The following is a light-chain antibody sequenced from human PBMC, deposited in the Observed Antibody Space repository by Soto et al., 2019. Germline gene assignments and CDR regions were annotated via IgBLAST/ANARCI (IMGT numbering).Light chain of an antibody. V-gene: IGLV1-40*01. CDR2: CNS. CDR3: QSYDSSLSGWV. Sequence: QSVLTQPPSVSGAPGQRVTISCTGSSSKIGAGYDVHWYQQLPGTAPKLLIYCNSNRPSGVPDRFSGSKTGTSASLAITGLQAEDEADYYCQSYDSSLSGWVFGGGTKLTVL. J-gene: IGLJ3*02. CDR1: SSKIGAGYD.